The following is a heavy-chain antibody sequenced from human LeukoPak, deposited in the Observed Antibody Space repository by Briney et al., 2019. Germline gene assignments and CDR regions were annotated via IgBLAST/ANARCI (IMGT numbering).Heavy chain of an antibody. Sequence: GSLRLSCAASGFTFSSYSMNWVRQAPGKGLEWVSYISSSSSTIYYADSVKGRFTISRDNAKNSLYLQMNSLRDEDTAVYYCARLALSGSYDAFDIWGQGTMVTVSS. CDR2: ISSSSSTI. J-gene: IGHJ3*02. D-gene: IGHD1-26*01. CDR1: GFTFSSYS. CDR3: ARLALSGSYDAFDI. V-gene: IGHV3-48*02.